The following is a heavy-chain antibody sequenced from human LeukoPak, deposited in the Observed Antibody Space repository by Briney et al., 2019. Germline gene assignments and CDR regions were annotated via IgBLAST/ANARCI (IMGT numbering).Heavy chain of an antibody. CDR1: GYTFTAYY. Sequence: PGASVKVSCKASGYTFTAYYIHWVRQAPGQEPEWMGWINTNSGGTKYAQKSQGRVTMTRDTSISTAYMDLRWLTSDDTATYYCAKQHEAWFDPWGQGTLVTVSS. J-gene: IGHJ5*02. CDR3: AKQHEAWFDP. CDR2: INTNSGGT. V-gene: IGHV1-2*02. D-gene: IGHD1/OR15-1a*01.